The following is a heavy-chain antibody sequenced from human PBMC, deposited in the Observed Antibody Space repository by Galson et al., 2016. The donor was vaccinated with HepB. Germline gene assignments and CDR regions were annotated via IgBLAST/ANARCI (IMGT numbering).Heavy chain of an antibody. J-gene: IGHJ6*02. Sequence: SLRLSCAASGFTFSSYSMSWVRQAPGKGLEWISYISYTRSTTYYADSVKGRFTISRDNAKNSLYLQMNSLRAEDTAVYYCARDPSGHGMDVCGQGTTVTVS. CDR2: ISYTRSTT. CDR1: GFTFSSYS. D-gene: IGHD3-3*01. V-gene: IGHV3-48*01. CDR3: ARDPSGHGMDV.